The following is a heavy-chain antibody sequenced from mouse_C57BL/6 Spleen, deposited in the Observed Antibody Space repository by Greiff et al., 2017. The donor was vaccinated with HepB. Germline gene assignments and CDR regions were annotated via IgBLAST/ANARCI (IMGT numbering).Heavy chain of an antibody. CDR2: IDPSDSYT. V-gene: IGHV1-69*01. D-gene: IGHD2-3*01. Sequence: VQLQQPGAELVMPGASVKLSCKASGYTFTSYWMHWVKQRPGQGLEWIGEIDPSDSYTNYNQKFKGKSTLTVDKSSSTAYMQLSSLTSEDSAVYYCARGDDGYPFDYWGRGTTLTVSS. CDR3: ARGDDGYPFDY. J-gene: IGHJ2*01. CDR1: GYTFTSYW.